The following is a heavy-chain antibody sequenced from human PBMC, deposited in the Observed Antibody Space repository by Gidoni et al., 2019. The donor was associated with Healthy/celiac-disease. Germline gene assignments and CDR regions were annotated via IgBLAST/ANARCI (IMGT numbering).Heavy chain of an antibody. CDR2: ISYDGSNK. J-gene: IGHJ6*03. CDR1: GFTFSSYG. Sequence: QVQLVESGGGVVQPGRSLRLSCAASGFTFSSYGMHWVRQAPGKGLEWVAVISYDGSNKYYADSVKGRFTISRDNSKNTLYLQMNSLRAEDTAVYYCAKDSGNYDFWSGYSNYYYYMDVWGKGTTVTVSS. D-gene: IGHD3-3*01. V-gene: IGHV3-30*18. CDR3: AKDSGNYDFWSGYSNYYYYMDV.